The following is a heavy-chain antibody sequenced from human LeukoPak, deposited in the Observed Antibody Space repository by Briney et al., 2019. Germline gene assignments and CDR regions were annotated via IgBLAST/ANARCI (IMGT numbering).Heavy chain of an antibody. D-gene: IGHD5-18*01. Sequence: SEALSLTCTVSGGSISSYYWSWVRQPPGKGLEWIGYIYYSGSTNYNPSLKSRVTISLDTSKNQFSLKLSSVTAADTAVYYCAIGQRGYSYGTSYYGMYVWGQGTTVTVSS. CDR2: IYYSGST. J-gene: IGHJ6*02. CDR3: AIGQRGYSYGTSYYGMYV. CDR1: GGSISSYY. V-gene: IGHV4-59*01.